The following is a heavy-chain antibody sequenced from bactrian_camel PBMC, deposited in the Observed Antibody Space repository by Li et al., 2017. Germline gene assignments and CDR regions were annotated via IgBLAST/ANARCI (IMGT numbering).Heavy chain of an antibody. J-gene: IGHJ6*01. CDR1: GIALSRNC. D-gene: IGHD2*01. CDR2: IDSAGST. Sequence: SGGGSVQAGGSLRLSCGVSGIALSRNCMGWFRQALGKERERVAIIDSAGSTSYADSVKDRFTISKDNAKNILYLQMDNLEPEDSATYRCAASWDETAIEALGRIADPAFGYWGDGTQVTVS. V-gene: IGHV3S53*01. CDR3: AASWDETAIEALGRIADPAFGY.